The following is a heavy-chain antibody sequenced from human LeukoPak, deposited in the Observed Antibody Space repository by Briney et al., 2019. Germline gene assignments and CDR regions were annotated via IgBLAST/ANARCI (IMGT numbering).Heavy chain of an antibody. V-gene: IGHV4-30-4*01. Sequence: SETLSLTCTVSGGSISSGDYYWSWIRQPPGKGLEWIGYIYYSGSTYYNPSLKSRVTISVDTSKNQFSLKLSSVTAADTAVYYCARGNLRFLEWLSPKADYYGMDVWGQGTTVTVSS. CDR3: ARGNLRFLEWLSPKADYYGMDV. D-gene: IGHD3-3*01. CDR1: GGSISSGDYY. CDR2: IYYSGST. J-gene: IGHJ6*02.